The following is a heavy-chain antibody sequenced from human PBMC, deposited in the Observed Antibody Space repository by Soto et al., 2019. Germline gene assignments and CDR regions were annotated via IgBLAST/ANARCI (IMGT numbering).Heavy chain of an antibody. Sequence: TSVKVSCKASGDTFSSYDISWVRQAPGQGLEWMGWISAYNGNTNYAQKLQGRVTMTTDTSTSTAYMELRSLRSDDTAVYYCARERISSGSTDLFDIWGQGTMVTVSS. D-gene: IGHD6-19*01. V-gene: IGHV1-18*01. CDR1: GDTFSSYD. CDR3: ARERISSGSTDLFDI. CDR2: ISAYNGNT. J-gene: IGHJ3*02.